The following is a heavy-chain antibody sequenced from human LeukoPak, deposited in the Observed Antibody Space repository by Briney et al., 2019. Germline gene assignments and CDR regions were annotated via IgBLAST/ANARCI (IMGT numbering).Heavy chain of an antibody. V-gene: IGHV4-34*01. CDR3: ARHGRGYSSGWPFDY. CDR2: INHSGST. Sequence: SETLSLTCAVYGGSFSGYYWSWIRQPPGKGLEWIGEINHSGSTNYNPSLKSRVTISVDTSKNQFPLKLSSVTAADTAVYYCARHGRGYSSGWPFDYWGQGTLVTVSS. J-gene: IGHJ4*02. CDR1: GGSFSGYY. D-gene: IGHD6-19*01.